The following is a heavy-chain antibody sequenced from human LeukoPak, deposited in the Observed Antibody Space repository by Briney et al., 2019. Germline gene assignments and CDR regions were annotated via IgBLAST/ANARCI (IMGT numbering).Heavy chain of an antibody. D-gene: IGHD5-18*01. CDR3: ARATWIQRWKLFDY. V-gene: IGHV3-64*01. CDR1: GFIFSSYA. Sequence: GGPLRLSCAASGFIFSSYAMHWIRQSPGKGLEYVSAISSNGGDTYYANFVKGRFTISRDNSKNTLYLQMGSLRADDMAVYYCARATWIQRWKLFDYWGQGTLVTVSS. J-gene: IGHJ4*02. CDR2: ISSNGGDT.